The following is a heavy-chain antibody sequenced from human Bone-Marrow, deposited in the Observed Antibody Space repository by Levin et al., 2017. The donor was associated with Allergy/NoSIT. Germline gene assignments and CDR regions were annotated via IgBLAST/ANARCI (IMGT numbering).Heavy chain of an antibody. Sequence: GGSLRLSCEVSGVDIDSLWMSWVRQAPGKGLEWVATIDQSGNRRFYVKSVKGRFTVSRDNAKKSLFLQMNSLRAEDTAVYYCQAAALYTTGHIYYFDYWGQGSLVTVSS. CDR3: QAAALYTTGHIYYFDY. V-gene: IGHV3-7*03. CDR2: IDQSGNRR. D-gene: IGHD2/OR15-2a*01. J-gene: IGHJ4*02. CDR1: GVDIDSLW.